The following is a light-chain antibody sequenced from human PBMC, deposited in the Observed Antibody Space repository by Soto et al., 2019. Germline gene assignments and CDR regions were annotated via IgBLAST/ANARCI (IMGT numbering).Light chain of an antibody. J-gene: IGLJ1*01. CDR3: QSYDSSLYV. Sequence: QSALPQPLSVSGAPGQRVTISCTGSRSNIGAGYDVHWYQQLPGTAPKLLIYRNNNRPSGVPDRFSGSRSGTSASLAITGLQAEDEADYYCQSYDSSLYVFGTGTKVTVL. CDR2: RNN. CDR1: RSNIGAGYD. V-gene: IGLV1-40*01.